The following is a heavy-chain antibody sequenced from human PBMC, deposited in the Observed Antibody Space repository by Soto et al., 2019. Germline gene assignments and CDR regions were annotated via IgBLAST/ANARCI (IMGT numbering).Heavy chain of an antibody. CDR3: ARWDYGDYACFDY. V-gene: IGHV1-8*01. J-gene: IGHJ4*02. CDR1: GYTFTTHD. D-gene: IGHD4-17*01. CDR2: MNPNSGNT. Sequence: QVQLVQSGAEVKKSGASVKVSCKASGYTFTTHDINWVRQATGQGLEWMGWMNPNSGNTGYAQKVQGRVTMTRNTSVSTAYLELSSPRCEDTAVYYCARWDYGDYACFDYWGQGALVTVSS.